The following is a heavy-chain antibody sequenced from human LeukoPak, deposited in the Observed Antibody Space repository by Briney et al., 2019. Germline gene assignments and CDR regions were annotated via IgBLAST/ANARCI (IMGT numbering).Heavy chain of an antibody. CDR1: GDFFTTSHW. D-gene: IGHD3-3*01. Sequence: SGTLSLTCAVSGDFFTTSHWWSWVRQPPGKGLEWSGEISEGGMTNYNPSLQSRVTMSLDKSKRQFSLKLTSVTAADTATYFCARVIPHGWRQNDFWGQGTLVTVSS. CDR3: ARVIPHGWRQNDF. J-gene: IGHJ4*02. CDR2: ISEGGMT. V-gene: IGHV4-4*02.